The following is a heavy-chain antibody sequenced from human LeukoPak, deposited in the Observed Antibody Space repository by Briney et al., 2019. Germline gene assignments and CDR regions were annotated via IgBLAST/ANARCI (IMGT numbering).Heavy chain of an antibody. V-gene: IGHV3-48*02. Sequence: GGSLRLSCAASGFTFSSYSMNWVRQAPGKGLEWVSYISSSSSTIYYADSVKGRFTISRDNAKNSLYLQMNSLRDEDTAVYYCAREGEYYGILTGYYGFDYWGQGTLVTVSS. J-gene: IGHJ4*02. CDR1: GFTFSSYS. CDR3: AREGEYYGILTGYYGFDY. D-gene: IGHD3-9*01. CDR2: ISSSSSTI.